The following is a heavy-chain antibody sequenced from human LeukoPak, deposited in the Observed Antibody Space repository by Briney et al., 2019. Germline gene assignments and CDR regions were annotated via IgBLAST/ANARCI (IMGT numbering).Heavy chain of an antibody. V-gene: IGHV1-8*01. CDR3: ARGPLFNSAWLDY. J-gene: IGHJ4*02. Sequence: ASVKVSCKTSGYTFTRYDVNWVRQAPGQGPEWMGWMNPNSGNTHYAQKFQGRVTLTRNTSISTAYMELSSLRSEDTAVYYCARGPLFNSAWLDYWGQGTLVKVFS. D-gene: IGHD3-3*01. CDR1: GYTFTRYD. CDR2: MNPNSGNT.